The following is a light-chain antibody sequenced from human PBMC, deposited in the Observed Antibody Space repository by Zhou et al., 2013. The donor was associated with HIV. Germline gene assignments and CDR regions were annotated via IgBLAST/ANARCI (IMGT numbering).Light chain of an antibody. CDR3: QQYGHSPLT. V-gene: IGKV3-20*01. CDR2: GAS. J-gene: IGKJ4*01. Sequence: IVLTQSPATLSLSPGDRATLSCRTSQTITDNYLAWYQQKPGQAPRLLIYGASSRATAIPDRFSGSGSGTDFTLTISRLEPEDFAVFYCQQYGHSPLTFGGGTKVEIK. CDR1: QTITDNY.